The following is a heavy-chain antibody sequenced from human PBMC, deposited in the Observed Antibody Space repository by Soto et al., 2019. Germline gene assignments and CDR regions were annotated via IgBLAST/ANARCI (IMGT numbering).Heavy chain of an antibody. J-gene: IGHJ6*02. CDR3: SGCSGGACHKNYGMDV. Sequence: EVHLVESGGGLVKPGGSLRLSCAVSGFTFSSCTMNWVRQAPGKGLEWVSSISPSSGHIYYADSVKGRFTISRDNAKNSLFRQMNSLRDEDTAVYYCSGCSGGACHKNYGMDVWGQGTTVTVSS. D-gene: IGHD2-15*01. CDR2: ISPSSGHI. V-gene: IGHV3-21*06. CDR1: GFTFSSCT.